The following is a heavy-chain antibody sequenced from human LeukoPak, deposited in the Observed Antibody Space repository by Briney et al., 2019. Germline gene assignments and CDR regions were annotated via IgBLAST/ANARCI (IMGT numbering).Heavy chain of an antibody. Sequence: ASVKVSCKASGYTFTVYYMHWVRQAPGQGPEWMGWINPNSGGTNYAQKFQGWVTMTRDTSISTAYMKLSRLRSDDTAVYYCARRRDTAFDYWGQGTLVTVSS. J-gene: IGHJ4*02. CDR3: ARRRDTAFDY. D-gene: IGHD5-18*01. CDR1: GYTFTVYY. CDR2: INPNSGGT. V-gene: IGHV1-2*04.